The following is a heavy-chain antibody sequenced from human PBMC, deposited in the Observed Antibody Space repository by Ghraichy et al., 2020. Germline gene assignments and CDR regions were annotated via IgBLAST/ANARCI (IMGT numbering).Heavy chain of an antibody. Sequence: SETLSLTCTVSGGSISSYYWNWIRQPPGKGLAWIGDIDYSGTTNFNPSLRSRVTISVDRSKNQFSLKLSSVTAADTAVSYCASPWGPGGYSYGYAIWGQGTLVTVSS. J-gene: IGHJ4*02. D-gene: IGHD5-18*01. CDR3: ASPWGPGGYSYGYAI. CDR2: IDYSGTT. CDR1: GGSISSYY. V-gene: IGHV4-59*01.